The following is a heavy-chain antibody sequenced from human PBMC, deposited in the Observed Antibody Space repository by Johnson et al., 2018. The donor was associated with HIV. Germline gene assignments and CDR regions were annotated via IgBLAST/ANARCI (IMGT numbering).Heavy chain of an antibody. V-gene: IGHV3-49*03. Sequence: VQLVESGGGLVQPGRSLRLCCTASGFSFGDYAMSWFRQAPGKGLEWVGFIRSKTYGGATKYAASVQGRFTISRDDSKSIAYLQMNSLKTEDTAVDYCTRVPRKGLNPDSFDIWGQGTMVTVSS. CDR1: GFSFGDYA. D-gene: IGHD3-22*01. J-gene: IGHJ3*02. CDR2: IRSKTYGGAT. CDR3: TRVPRKGLNPDSFDI.